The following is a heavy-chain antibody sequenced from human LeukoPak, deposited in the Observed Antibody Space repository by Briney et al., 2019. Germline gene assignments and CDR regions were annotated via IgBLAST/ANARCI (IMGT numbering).Heavy chain of an antibody. Sequence: GGSLRLSCAASGFTVSSNYMSWAPQAPGKGLEWVSVIYSGGSTYYADSVKGRFTISRDNSKNPLDLQMNRLRDEDTAVYYCARADDFWSGADYRGQGTLVTVSS. CDR3: ARADDFWSGADY. V-gene: IGHV3-53*01. D-gene: IGHD3-3*01. CDR1: GFTVSSNY. J-gene: IGHJ4*02. CDR2: IYSGGST.